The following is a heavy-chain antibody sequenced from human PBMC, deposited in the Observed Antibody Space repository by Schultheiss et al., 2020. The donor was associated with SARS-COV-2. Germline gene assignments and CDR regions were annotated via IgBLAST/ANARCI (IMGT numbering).Heavy chain of an antibody. CDR1: GFTFSSYE. CDR3: ARVGEAYYYDSSGSLLFDY. CDR2: ISSSGSTI. V-gene: IGHV3-48*03. D-gene: IGHD3-22*01. J-gene: IGHJ4*02. Sequence: GGSLRLSCAASGFTFSSYEMNWVRQAPGKGLEWVSYISSSGSTIYYADSVKGRFTISRDNAKNSLYLQMNSLRAEDTAVYYCARVGEAYYYDSSGSLLFDYWGQGTLVTVSS.